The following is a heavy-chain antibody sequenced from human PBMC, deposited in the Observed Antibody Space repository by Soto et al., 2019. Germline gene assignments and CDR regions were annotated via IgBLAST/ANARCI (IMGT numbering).Heavy chain of an antibody. V-gene: IGHV1-46*01. CDR1: GYTFTSYY. CDR3: ARDRNYYDSSGYNYFDY. CDR2: INPSGGST. J-gene: IGHJ4*02. D-gene: IGHD3-22*01. Sequence: ASVKVSCKASGYTFTSYYMHWVRQAPGQGLEWMGIINPSGGSTSYAQKFQGRVTMTRDTSTSTVYMELSSLRSEDTAVYYCARDRNYYDSSGYNYFDYWGQGTLVTSPQ.